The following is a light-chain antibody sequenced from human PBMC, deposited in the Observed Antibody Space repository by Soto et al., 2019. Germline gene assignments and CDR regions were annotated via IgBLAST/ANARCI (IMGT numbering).Light chain of an antibody. CDR2: EVS. CDR3: SSYAGSNNLL. V-gene: IGLV2-8*01. J-gene: IGLJ2*01. CDR1: SSDVGPYKY. Sequence: QSALTQPPSASGSPGQSVTISCTGTSSDVGPYKYVSWYQQHPGKAPKLMIYEVSKRPSGVPDRFSGSKSGNTASLTVSGLQAEDEADYFCSSYAGSNNLLFGGGTK.